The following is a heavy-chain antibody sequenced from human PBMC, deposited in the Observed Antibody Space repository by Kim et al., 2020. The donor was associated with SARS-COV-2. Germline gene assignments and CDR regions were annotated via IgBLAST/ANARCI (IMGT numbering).Heavy chain of an antibody. CDR1: GFTFSSHW. Sequence: GGSLRLSCAVSGFTFSSHWMSWVRQAPGKGLEWVANINQDASEKYYLDSVKGRFTVFRDNARNSLYLQMNSLRVEDTAVYYCARDQRGFDVWGQGTTVTVSS. D-gene: IGHD3-22*01. CDR3: ARDQRGFDV. J-gene: IGHJ6*02. CDR2: INQDASEK. V-gene: IGHV3-7*03.